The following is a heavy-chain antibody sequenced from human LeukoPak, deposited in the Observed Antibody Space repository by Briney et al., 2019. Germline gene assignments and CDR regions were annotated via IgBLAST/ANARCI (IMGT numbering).Heavy chain of an antibody. CDR1: GGSISSYY. CDR2: IYYSGST. J-gene: IGHJ6*02. D-gene: IGHD2-15*01. CDR3: ARHRYCSGGSCYSRPFGMDV. V-gene: IGHV4-59*08. Sequence: SETLSLTCTVSGGSISSYYWSWIRQPPGKGLEWIGYIYYSGSTNYNPSLKSRVTISVDMSKNQFSLKLSSVTAADTAVYYCARHRYCSGGSCYSRPFGMDVWGQGTTVTVSS.